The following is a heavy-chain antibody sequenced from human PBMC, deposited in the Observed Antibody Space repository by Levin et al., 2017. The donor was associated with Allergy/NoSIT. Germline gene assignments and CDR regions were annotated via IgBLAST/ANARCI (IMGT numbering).Heavy chain of an antibody. Sequence: GGSLRLSCAASGFTFSSYGMHWVRQAPGKGLEWVAVISYDGSNKYYADSVKGRFTISRDNSKNTLYLQMNSLRAEDTAVYYCAKDRIYYDILTGYHFDYWGQGTLVTVSS. CDR2: ISYDGSNK. CDR3: AKDRIYYDILTGYHFDY. J-gene: IGHJ4*02. D-gene: IGHD3-9*01. V-gene: IGHV3-30*18. CDR1: GFTFSSYG.